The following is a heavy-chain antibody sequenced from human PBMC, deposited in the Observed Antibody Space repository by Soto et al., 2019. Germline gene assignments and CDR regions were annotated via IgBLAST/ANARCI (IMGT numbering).Heavy chain of an antibody. CDR3: ARAVAGTFYYYGMDV. Sequence: SSETLSLTCAVYGGSFSGYYWSWIRQPPGKGLEWIGEINHSGSTNYNPSLKSRVTISVDTPKNQFSLKLSSVTAADTAVYYCARAVAGTFYYYGMDVWGQGTTVTVSS. V-gene: IGHV4-34*01. J-gene: IGHJ6*02. CDR1: GGSFSGYY. CDR2: INHSGST. D-gene: IGHD6-19*01.